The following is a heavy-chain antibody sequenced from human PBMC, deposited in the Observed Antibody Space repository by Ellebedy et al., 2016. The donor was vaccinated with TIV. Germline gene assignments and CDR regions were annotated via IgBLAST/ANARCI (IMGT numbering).Heavy chain of an antibody. J-gene: IGHJ6*02. CDR2: IYYSGST. CDR1: GGSISSSSYY. CDR3: ARSSPGDIVVAADGMDV. Sequence: SETLSLXXTVSGGSISSSSYYWGWIRQHPGKGLEWIGYIYYSGSTYYNPSLKSRVTISVDTSKNQFSLKLSSVTAADTAVYYCARSSPGDIVVAADGMDVWGQGTTVTVSS. D-gene: IGHD2-15*01. V-gene: IGHV4-31*03.